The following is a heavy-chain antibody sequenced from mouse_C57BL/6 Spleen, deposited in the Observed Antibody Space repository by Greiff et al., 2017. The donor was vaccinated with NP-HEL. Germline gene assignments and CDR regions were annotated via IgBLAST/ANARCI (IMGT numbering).Heavy chain of an antibody. V-gene: IGHV1-55*01. CDR2: IYPGSGST. CDR3: ARNAFPELRPGGFAY. D-gene: IGHD1-2*01. Sequence: VQLQQPGAELVKPGASVKMSCKASGYTFTSYWITWVKQRPGQGLEWIGDIYPGSGSTNYNEKFKSKATLTVDTSSSTAYMQLSSLTSEDSAVYYCARNAFPELRPGGFAYWGQGTLVTVSA. CDR1: GYTFTSYW. J-gene: IGHJ3*01.